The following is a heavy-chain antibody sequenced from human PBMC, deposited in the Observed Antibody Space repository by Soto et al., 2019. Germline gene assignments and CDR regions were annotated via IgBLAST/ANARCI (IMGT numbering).Heavy chain of an antibody. J-gene: IGHJ3*02. D-gene: IGHD4-17*01. CDR2: ITWNSGSR. CDR1: GFTFDDYA. V-gene: IGHV3-9*01. Sequence: EVQLVESGGGLVQPGRSLRLSCAASGFTFDDYAMHWVRQAPGKGPEWVSGITWNSGSRGYAESVKGRFTISRDNAKNSLYLQMNSLRTEDTALHYCAKSKGDLEILKTTVTTFWGPFHIWGQGTMVTVSS. CDR3: AKSKGDLEILKTTVTTFWGPFHI.